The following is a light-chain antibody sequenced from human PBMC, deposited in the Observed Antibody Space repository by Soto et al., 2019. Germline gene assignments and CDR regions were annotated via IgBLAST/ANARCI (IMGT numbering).Light chain of an antibody. Sequence: QSVLTQPASVSGSPGQSITLSCTGTSSNVGGYNYVSWYQQHPGKAPKLMIYDVSNRPSGVSNRFSGSKSGNTASLTISGLQAEDEADYYCSSYTSSSTLGVFGGRTKLTV. CDR1: SSNVGGYNY. J-gene: IGLJ3*02. CDR3: SSYTSSSTLGV. CDR2: DVS. V-gene: IGLV2-14*01.